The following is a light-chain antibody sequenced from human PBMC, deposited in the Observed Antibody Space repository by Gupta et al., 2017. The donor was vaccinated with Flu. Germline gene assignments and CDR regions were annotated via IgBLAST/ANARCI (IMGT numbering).Light chain of an antibody. CDR2: GAS. V-gene: IGKV3-20*01. CDR1: KSVKNNL. J-gene: IGKJ2*01. Sequence: GNMSLSPWERDTRAVMVRKSVKNNLLRWYQHKPGQAPRLLIYGASSSVTGIPDRFSGSGSVTDLSLTILILEPEDFAVYYIQQDCISVYTVGQWTKLEIK. CDR3: QQDCISVYT.